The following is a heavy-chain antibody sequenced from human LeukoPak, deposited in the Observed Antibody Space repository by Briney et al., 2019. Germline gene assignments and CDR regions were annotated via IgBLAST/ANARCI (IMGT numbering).Heavy chain of an antibody. V-gene: IGHV4-4*02. J-gene: IGHJ4*02. D-gene: IGHD1-26*01. CDR2: IYHSGST. CDR1: GGSISSSNW. Sequence: SETLSLTCAVSGGSISSSNWWSWVRQPPGKGLEWIGEIYHSGSTNYNPSLKSRVTISVDKSKNQFSLKLSSVTAADTAVYYCARARDGSYYGIDYWGQGTLVTVSS. CDR3: ARARDGSYYGIDY.